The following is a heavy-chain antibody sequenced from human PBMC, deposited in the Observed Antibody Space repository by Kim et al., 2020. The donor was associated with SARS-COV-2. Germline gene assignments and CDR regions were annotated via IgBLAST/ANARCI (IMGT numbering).Heavy chain of an antibody. V-gene: IGHV4-61*01. CDR1: GGSVSSGSYH. D-gene: IGHD5-18*01. J-gene: IGHJ4*02. CDR3: ARVTGLGYRYGKSRFDY. Sequence: SETLSLTCTVSGGSVSSGSYHWSWIRQPPGKGLEWIGYIYYSGSTNYNPSLKSRVTISVDTSKNKFSLKLSSVTAADTAMYYCARVTGLGYRYGKSRFDYWGQGTLVTVSS. CDR2: IYYSGST.